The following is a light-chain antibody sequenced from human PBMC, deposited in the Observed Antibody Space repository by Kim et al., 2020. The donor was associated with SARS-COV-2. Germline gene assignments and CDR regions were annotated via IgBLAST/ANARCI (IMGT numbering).Light chain of an antibody. CDR2: RNN. Sequence: GRRVTSSCSGSSSNIGSTFVYWDQHLPGTAPKLLIYRNNQRPSGVPDRFSGSKSGTSASLAISGLRSEDEADYYCASWDDSLSGVLFGGGTQLTVL. CDR3: ASWDDSLSGVL. V-gene: IGLV1-47*01. CDR1: SSNIGSTF. J-gene: IGLJ2*01.